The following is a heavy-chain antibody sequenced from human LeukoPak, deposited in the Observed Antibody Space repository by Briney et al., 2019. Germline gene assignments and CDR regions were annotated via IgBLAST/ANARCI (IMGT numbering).Heavy chain of an antibody. Sequence: GGSLRLSCAASGFTVSSNYMSWVRQAPGKGLEWVSLIYAGGSTFYADSVKGRFTISRDNAKNSLYLQMNSLRAEDTAVYYCAELGITMIGGVWGKGTTVTISS. J-gene: IGHJ6*04. CDR2: IYAGGST. CDR3: AELGITMIGGV. CDR1: GFTVSSNY. D-gene: IGHD3-10*02. V-gene: IGHV3-53*01.